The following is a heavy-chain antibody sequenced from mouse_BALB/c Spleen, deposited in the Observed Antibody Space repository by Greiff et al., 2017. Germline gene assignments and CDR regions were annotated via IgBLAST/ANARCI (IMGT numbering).Heavy chain of an antibody. CDR1: GYTFTSYW. CDR3: ARQVADAMDY. CDR2: IYPGDGDT. V-gene: IGHV1-87*01. Sequence: QVQLQQSGAELARPGASVKLSCKASGYTFTSYWMQWVKQRPGQGLEWIGAIYPGDGDTRYTQKFKGKATLTADKSSSTAYMQLSSLASEDSAVYYCARQVADAMDYWGQGTSVTVSS. J-gene: IGHJ4*01. D-gene: IGHD1-1*01.